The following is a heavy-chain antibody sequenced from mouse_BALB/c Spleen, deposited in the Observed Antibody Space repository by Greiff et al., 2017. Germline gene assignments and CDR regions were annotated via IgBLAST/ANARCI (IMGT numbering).Heavy chain of an antibody. CDR1: GFSLTSYG. CDR3: ARKSNWYFDV. CDR2: IWSGGST. V-gene: IGHV2-4-1*01. D-gene: IGHD5-1*01. Sequence: VMLVESGPGLVQPSQSLSITCTVSGFSLTSYGVHWVRQSPGKGLEWLGVIWSGGSTDYNAAFISRLSISKDNSKSQVFFKMNSLQADDTAIYYCARKSNWYFDVWGAGTTVTVSS. J-gene: IGHJ1*01.